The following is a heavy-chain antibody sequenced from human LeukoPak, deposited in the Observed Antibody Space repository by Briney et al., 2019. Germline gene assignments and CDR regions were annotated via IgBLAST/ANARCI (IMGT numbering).Heavy chain of an antibody. CDR2: IKSNADGGTV. J-gene: IGHJ4*02. D-gene: IGHD1-26*01. V-gene: IGHV3-15*01. CDR1: GFNFNNAW. CDR3: TTALRWEQPNFDY. Sequence: GGSLRLSCAASGFNFNNAWMNWVRQAPGKGPEWVARIKSNADGGTVAYAAPVSGRFTMSRDDSQSTLYLQMDRLTPEDTALYYCTTALRWEQPNFDYWGQGTFVTVSS.